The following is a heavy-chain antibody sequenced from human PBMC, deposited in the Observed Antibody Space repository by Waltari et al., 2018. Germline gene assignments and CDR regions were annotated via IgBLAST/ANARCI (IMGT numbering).Heavy chain of an antibody. D-gene: IGHD3-22*01. V-gene: IGHV3-43*01. CDR3: AKDGDYYDSSGYYYPLLDY. Sequence: EVQLVESGGVVVQPGGSLRLSCAASGFTFDDYTMHWVRPPPGKGVEWVSLISWDGCSTYYADSVKCRFTISRDNSKNSLYLQMNSLRTEDTALYYCAKDGDYYDSSGYYYPLLDYWGQGTLVTVSS. CDR2: ISWDGCST. J-gene: IGHJ4*02. CDR1: GFTFDDYT.